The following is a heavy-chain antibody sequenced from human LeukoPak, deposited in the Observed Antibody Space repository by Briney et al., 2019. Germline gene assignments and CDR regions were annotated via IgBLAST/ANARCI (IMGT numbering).Heavy chain of an antibody. D-gene: IGHD2-21*01. V-gene: IGHV1-18*01. J-gene: IGHJ4*02. Sequence: ASVKVSCKASGGTFSSYGISWVRQAPGQGLEWMGWISTYNGNTNYAQKFQGRVTMTTDTSTSTAYMELRSLRSDDTAVYYCARDSYSSYYFDYWGQGTLVTVSS. CDR1: GGTFSSYG. CDR2: ISTYNGNT. CDR3: ARDSYSSYYFDY.